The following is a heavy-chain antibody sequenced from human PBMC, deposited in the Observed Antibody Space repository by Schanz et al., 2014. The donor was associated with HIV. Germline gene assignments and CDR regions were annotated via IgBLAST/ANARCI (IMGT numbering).Heavy chain of an antibody. V-gene: IGHV4-31*02. D-gene: IGHD3-22*01. CDR2: IYSGGTT. Sequence: VQMLESGGGSVQPGGSLRLSCAASGFTFSNFAMSWIRQHPGKGLEWMGYIYSGGTTNYNPSLQSRVIMSVDTSKNQFSLKLSSVTAADTAFYFCARGVVVRLVRGYIDPWGQGTLVTVSS. CDR3: ARGVVVRLVRGYIDP. CDR1: GFTFSNFA. J-gene: IGHJ5*02.